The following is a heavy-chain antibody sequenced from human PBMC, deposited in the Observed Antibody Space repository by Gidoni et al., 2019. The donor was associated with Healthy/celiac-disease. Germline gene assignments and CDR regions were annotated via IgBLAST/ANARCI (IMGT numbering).Heavy chain of an antibody. J-gene: IGHJ4*02. CDR2: IYSGGST. Sequence: EVQLVESGGGLIQPGGSLRLSCAASGFTVSSTYMSWVRQAPGKGLEWVSVIYSGGSTYYADSVKGRFTISRDNSKNTLYLQMNSLRAEDTAVYYCARAGLDYGDYFDYWGQGTLVTVSS. D-gene: IGHD4-17*01. CDR1: GFTVSSTY. V-gene: IGHV3-53*01. CDR3: ARAGLDYGDYFDY.